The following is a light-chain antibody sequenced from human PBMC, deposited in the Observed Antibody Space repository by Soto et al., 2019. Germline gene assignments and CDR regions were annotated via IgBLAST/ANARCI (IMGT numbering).Light chain of an antibody. Sequence: DIQMTQSPSTLSASVGDRVTITCRASQYISNWLAWYQKKPGKAPKLLIYKASSLESGVPSRFSGSGSGTEFTLTISSLQPDDFATYYGQQYNSQRTFGQGTKVAIK. CDR3: QQYNSQRT. CDR2: KAS. CDR1: QYISNW. J-gene: IGKJ1*01. V-gene: IGKV1-5*03.